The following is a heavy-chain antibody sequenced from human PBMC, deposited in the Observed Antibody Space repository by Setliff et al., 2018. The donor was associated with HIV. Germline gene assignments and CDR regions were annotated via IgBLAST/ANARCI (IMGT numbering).Heavy chain of an antibody. CDR3: ASLWLISDNFWSGYPADY. CDR1: GFSFSDYY. Sequence: GGSLRLSCAGSGFSFSDYYMSWFRQAPGKGLEWVSYIISSGSTIYYADSVKGRFTISRDNAKNSLYLQMNSLRAEDTSVYYCASLWLISDNFWSGYPADYWGQGTLVTVS. J-gene: IGHJ4*02. CDR2: IISSGSTI. D-gene: IGHD3-3*01. V-gene: IGHV3-11*04.